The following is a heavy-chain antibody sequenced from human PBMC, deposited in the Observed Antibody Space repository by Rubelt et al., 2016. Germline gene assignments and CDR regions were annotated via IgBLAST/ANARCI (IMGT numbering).Heavy chain of an antibody. J-gene: IGHJ4*02. CDR3: ARDPSNTSGFHAYFDY. Sequence: QVQLVQSGAEVKKPGASVKVSCKVSGYTLTELSMHWVRQAPGKGLEWMGGFDPEDGETIYAQKFQGRVTRTEDTSTDTAYMELSSLRSDDTAVYSCARDPSNTSGFHAYFDYWGQGTLVTVSS. D-gene: IGHD3-22*01. CDR1: GYTLTELS. CDR2: FDPEDGET. V-gene: IGHV1-24*01.